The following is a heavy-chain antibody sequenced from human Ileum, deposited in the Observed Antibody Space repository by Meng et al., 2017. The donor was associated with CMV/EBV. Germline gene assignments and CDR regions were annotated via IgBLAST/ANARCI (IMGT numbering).Heavy chain of an antibody. D-gene: IGHD2-15*01. CDR1: GDSMNDYF. J-gene: IGHJ5*02. CDR3: ARWGSGMSPTADWFDP. V-gene: IGHV4-4*07. CDR2: IYSNGAT. Sequence: VHLQGSGPGLVKPSETLSLICTVSGDSMNDYFWTWIRQPAGKGLEWIGRIYSNGATNYNPSLQSRVTMSIDTSKNQFSLKVTSVTAADTAVYYCARWGSGMSPTADWFDPWGQGTLVTVPS.